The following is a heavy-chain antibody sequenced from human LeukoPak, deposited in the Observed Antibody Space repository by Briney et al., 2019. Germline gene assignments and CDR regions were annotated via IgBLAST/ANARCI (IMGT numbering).Heavy chain of an antibody. CDR1: GFTFSSYG. CDR2: ISYDGSNK. V-gene: IGHV3-30*18. CDR3: AKWLGGEDFDL. D-gene: IGHD2-21*01. Sequence: PGGSLRLSCAASGFTFSSYGMHWVRQAPGKGLEWVAVISYDGSNKYYADSVKGRFTLSRDNSKNTLYLQMNSLRAEDTAVYYCAKWLGGEDFDLWGRGTLVTVSS. J-gene: IGHJ2*01.